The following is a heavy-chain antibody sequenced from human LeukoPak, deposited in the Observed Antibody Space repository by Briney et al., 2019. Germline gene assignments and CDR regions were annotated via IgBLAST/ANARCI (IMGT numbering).Heavy chain of an antibody. D-gene: IGHD3-22*01. J-gene: IGHJ4*02. CDR3: AAYYYDTSGYYHYFDY. Sequence: GGSPRLSCAASGFTFTSYAMSWVRQAPGKGLEWVSALSASGGTTYYADSVKGRFTISRDNSKSTLYLQMNSLRAEDTALYYCAAYYYDTSGYYHYFDYWGQGTLVTVSS. CDR2: LSASGGTT. V-gene: IGHV3-23*01. CDR1: GFTFTSYA.